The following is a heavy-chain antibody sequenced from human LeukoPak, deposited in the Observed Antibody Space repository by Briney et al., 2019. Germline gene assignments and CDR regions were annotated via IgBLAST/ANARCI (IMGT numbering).Heavy chain of an antibody. CDR1: VFTFTNAW. D-gene: IGHD3-10*01. J-gene: IGHJ1*01. V-gene: IGHV3-15*01. CDR2: IKSKTDGGTT. CDR3: TTDPHVLVWFGELLGYFQH. Sequence: KPGGSLRLSCAAPVFTFTNAWMTWVRRSPGKRREGCGLIKSKTDGGTTDYAAPVKGTFTTSSDDSKNTLYGPINSPPTAPPPVYYCTTDPHVLVWFGELLGYFQHWGQGTLLSVSS.